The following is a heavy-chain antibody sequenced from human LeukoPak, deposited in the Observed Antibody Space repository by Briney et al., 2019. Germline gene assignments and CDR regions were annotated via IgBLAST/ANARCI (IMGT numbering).Heavy chain of an antibody. CDR3: ARDTAPRAAAGVDY. J-gene: IGHJ4*02. D-gene: IGHD6-13*01. CDR2: IWFDGSNK. Sequence: PGGSLRLSCAASGFTFSSYGMHWVRQAPGKGLEWVAVIWFDGSNKFYRDSVKGRFTISRDNAKNTLYLQMNSLRAEDTAVYYCARDTAPRAAAGVDYWGQGTLVTVSS. CDR1: GFTFSSYG. V-gene: IGHV3-33*01.